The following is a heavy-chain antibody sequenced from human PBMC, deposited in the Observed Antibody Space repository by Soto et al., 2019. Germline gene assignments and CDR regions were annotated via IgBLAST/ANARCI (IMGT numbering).Heavy chain of an antibody. CDR3: ASDYSNYNAYYYYYMDV. V-gene: IGHV3-48*01. Sequence: EVQLVESGGGLVQPGGSLRLSCAASGFAFSSYSMNWVRQAPGKGLEWVSYISSSSSTIYYADSVKGRFTISRDNAKNSLYLQMNSLRAEDTAVYYCASDYSNYNAYYYYYMDVWGKGTTVTVSS. J-gene: IGHJ6*03. CDR2: ISSSSSTI. CDR1: GFAFSSYS. D-gene: IGHD4-4*01.